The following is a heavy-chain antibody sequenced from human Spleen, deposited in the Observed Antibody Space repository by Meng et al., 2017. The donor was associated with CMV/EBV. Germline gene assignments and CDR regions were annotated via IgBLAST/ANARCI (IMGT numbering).Heavy chain of an antibody. CDR1: VDSISSGAYY. J-gene: IGHJ4*02. CDR3: ARAVSGTNLDY. Sequence: TVSVDSISSGAYYWGWIRQHPGKGLEWIGYIFYSGLTYYNPSLKSRVTISVDTSKNQFSLKLSSVTAADTAVYYCARAVSGTNLDYWGQGTLVTVSS. CDR2: IFYSGLT. D-gene: IGHD2-2*01. V-gene: IGHV4-31*03.